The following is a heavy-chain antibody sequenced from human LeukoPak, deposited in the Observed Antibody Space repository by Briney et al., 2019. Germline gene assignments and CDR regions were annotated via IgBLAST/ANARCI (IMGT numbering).Heavy chain of an antibody. Sequence: PSETLSLTCAVYGGSFSGYYWSWIRQPPGKGLEWIGEINHSGSTNYNPSLKSRVTISVDTSKNQFSLKLSSVTAADTAEYYCARATTPYAFDIWGQGTMVTVSS. V-gene: IGHV4-34*01. D-gene: IGHD4-17*01. CDR1: GGSFSGYY. J-gene: IGHJ3*02. CDR2: INHSGST. CDR3: ARATTPYAFDI.